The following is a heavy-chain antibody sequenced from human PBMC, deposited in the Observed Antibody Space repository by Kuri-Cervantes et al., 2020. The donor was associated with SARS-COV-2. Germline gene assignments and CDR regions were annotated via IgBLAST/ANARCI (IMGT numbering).Heavy chain of an antibody. CDR2: IYHSGST. Sequence: SETLSLTCTVSGGSISSSSYYWGWIRQPPGKGLEWIGSIYHSGSTYYNPSLKSRVTISVDTSKNQFSLKLSSVTAADTAVYYCARNSRYSSGWFYYYYYMDVWGKGTTVTVSS. D-gene: IGHD6-19*01. V-gene: IGHV4-39*07. CDR1: GGSISSSSYY. CDR3: ARNSRYSSGWFYYYYYMDV. J-gene: IGHJ6*03.